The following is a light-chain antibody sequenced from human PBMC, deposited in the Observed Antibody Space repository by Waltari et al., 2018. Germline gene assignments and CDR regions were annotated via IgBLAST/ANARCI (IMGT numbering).Light chain of an antibody. CDR2: RNN. CDR3: AAWDDSLSVV. Sequence: QSVLTQPPSASGTPGQRVTISCSGSSSNTGSTYVYWYQQLPGTTPKILIYRNNQRPSGVPDRLSGSKSGTSASLAISGLRSEDEADYYCAAWDDSLSVVFGGGTKLTVL. CDR1: SSNTGSTY. V-gene: IGLV1-47*01. J-gene: IGLJ2*01.